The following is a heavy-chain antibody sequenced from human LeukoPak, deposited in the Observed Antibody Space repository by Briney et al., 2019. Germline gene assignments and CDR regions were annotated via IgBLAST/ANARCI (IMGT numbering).Heavy chain of an antibody. V-gene: IGHV3-7*01. J-gene: IGHJ4*02. Sequence: GGSLRLSCAASGFTFSSYWMSWVRQAPGKGLEWVANIKQDGSEKYYVDSVKGRFTISRDNAKNSLYLQMNSLRAEDTAVYYCARDCVCSTSCYESDYWGQGTLVTVSS. CDR1: GFTFSSYW. CDR2: IKQDGSEK. D-gene: IGHD2-2*01. CDR3: ARDCVCSTSCYESDY.